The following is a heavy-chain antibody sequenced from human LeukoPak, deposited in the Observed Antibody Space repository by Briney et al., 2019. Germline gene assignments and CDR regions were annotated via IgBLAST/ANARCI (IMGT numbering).Heavy chain of an antibody. CDR2: MNPNSGNT. V-gene: IGHV1-8*01. CDR1: GYTFTSYD. J-gene: IGHJ6*03. Sequence: ASVKVSCKASGYTFTSYDINWVRQATGQGLEWMGWMNPNSGNTGYAQTFQGRVTMTRNTSISTAYMELSSLRSEDTAVYYCARVGYSYGLAGYYYYMDVWGKGTTVTVSS. D-gene: IGHD5-18*01. CDR3: ARVGYSYGLAGYYYYMDV.